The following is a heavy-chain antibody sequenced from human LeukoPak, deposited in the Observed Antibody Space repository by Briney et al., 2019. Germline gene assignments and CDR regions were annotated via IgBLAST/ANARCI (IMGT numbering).Heavy chain of an antibody. J-gene: IGHJ4*02. V-gene: IGHV3-21*01. CDR1: GFTFSSYS. CDR2: ISSSSSYI. Sequence: PGGSLRLSCAASGFTFSSYSMNWVRQAPGKGLEWVSSISSSSSYIYYADSVKGRFTISRDNAKNSLYLQMNSLRAEDTAVYYCARIERTSYYDFWSGYYTCFYCDYWGQGTLVTVSS. D-gene: IGHD3-3*01. CDR3: ARIERTSYYDFWSGYYTCFYCDY.